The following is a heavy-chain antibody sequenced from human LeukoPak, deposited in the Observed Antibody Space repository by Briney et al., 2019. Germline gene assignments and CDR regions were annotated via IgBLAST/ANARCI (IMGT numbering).Heavy chain of an antibody. CDR2: IYHSGST. J-gene: IGHJ4*02. CDR1: GGSISSSNW. D-gene: IGHD1-1*01. Sequence: SETLSLTCAVSGGSISSSNWWSWVRQPPGKGLECIGEIYHSGSTNHNPSLKSRATISVDKSKNQFSLKLSSVTAADTAVYYCTRDNPGMTSTDTWGQGTLVTVSS. V-gene: IGHV4-4*02. CDR3: TRDNPGMTSTDT.